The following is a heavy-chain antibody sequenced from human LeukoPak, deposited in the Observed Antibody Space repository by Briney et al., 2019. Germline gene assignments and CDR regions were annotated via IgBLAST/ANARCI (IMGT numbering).Heavy chain of an antibody. J-gene: IGHJ3*02. CDR1: GFTFSNYA. CDR3: AGESFDI. Sequence: GGSLRLSCAASGFTFSNYALDWVRQAPGKGLEWVAVISKDGNSQNYADSVKGRFTISRDNSKNTLYLQMNSLRPEDTAVYYCAGESFDIWGQGTTVTVSS. V-gene: IGHV3-30*04. CDR2: ISKDGNSQ.